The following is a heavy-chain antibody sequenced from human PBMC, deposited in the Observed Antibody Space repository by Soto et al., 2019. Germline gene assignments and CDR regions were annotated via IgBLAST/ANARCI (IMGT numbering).Heavy chain of an antibody. CDR1: GFTFSSHS. CDR3: ARAVGATAGVYYGMDV. V-gene: IGHV3-48*02. CDR2: ISSSSSTI. J-gene: IGHJ6*02. D-gene: IGHD1-26*01. Sequence: PGGSLRLSCAASGFTFSSHSMNWVRQAPGKGLEWVSYISSSSSTIYYADSVKGRFTISRDNAKNSLYLQMNSLRDEDTAVYYCARAVGATAGVYYGMDVWGQGATVTVSS.